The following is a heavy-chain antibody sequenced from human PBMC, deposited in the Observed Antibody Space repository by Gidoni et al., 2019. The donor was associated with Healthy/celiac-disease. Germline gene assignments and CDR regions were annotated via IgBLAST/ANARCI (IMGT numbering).Heavy chain of an antibody. V-gene: IGHV3-13*04. CDR2: IGTAGDT. D-gene: IGHD3-22*01. CDR1: GFTFSSYD. CDR3: ARQNYYCDSSGYYDYYGMDV. Sequence: EVQLVESGGGLVQPGGSLRLSCAASGFTFSSYDMHWVRQATGKGLEWVSAIGTAGDTYYPGSVKGRFTISRENAKNFLYLQMNSLRAGDTAVYYCARQNYYCDSSGYYDYYGMDVWGQGTTVTVSS. J-gene: IGHJ6*02.